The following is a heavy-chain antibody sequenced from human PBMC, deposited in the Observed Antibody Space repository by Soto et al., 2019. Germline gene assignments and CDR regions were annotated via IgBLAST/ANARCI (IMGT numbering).Heavy chain of an antibody. V-gene: IGHV3-74*02. CDR3: MGKGAASS. Sequence: EVQLVESGGGLVQPGGSLRLSCAASGFTFSSYWMHWVRQAPGKGLVWVSRFNRDGTYTTYADSVKGRFTISRDNAKNSLYLQMNSLRAEDTAMYYCMGKGAASSWGQGTLVTVSS. CDR1: GFTFSSYW. D-gene: IGHD1-26*01. J-gene: IGHJ4*02. CDR2: FNRDGTYT.